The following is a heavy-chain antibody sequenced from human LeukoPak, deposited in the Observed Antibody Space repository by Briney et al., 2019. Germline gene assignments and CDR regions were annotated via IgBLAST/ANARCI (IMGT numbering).Heavy chain of an antibody. V-gene: IGHV3-7*01. D-gene: IGHD3-22*01. CDR2: VKQDGSEK. CDR3: ASHSSGYFG. J-gene: IGHJ4*02. Sequence: PGGSLRLSCAASGFTISMHWMSWVRQAPGEGLEWVANVKQDGSEKYYVDSVKGRFTISRDNAKNSLHLQMNSLTPEDTAVYYCASHSSGYFGWGQGTLVTVSS. CDR1: GFTISMHW.